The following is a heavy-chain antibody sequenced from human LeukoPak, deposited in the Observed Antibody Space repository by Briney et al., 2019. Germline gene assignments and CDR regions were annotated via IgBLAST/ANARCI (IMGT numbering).Heavy chain of an antibody. V-gene: IGHV1-69*05. Sequence: GASVKVSCKASGGTFSSYAISWVRQAPGQGLEWMGRIIPIFGTANYAQKFQGRVTITTDESTSTAYMELSSLRSEDTAVYYCARDPYYYDSSLRHWGQGTLVTVSS. CDR2: IIPIFGTA. CDR1: GGTFSSYA. J-gene: IGHJ1*01. CDR3: ARDPYYYDSSLRH. D-gene: IGHD3-22*01.